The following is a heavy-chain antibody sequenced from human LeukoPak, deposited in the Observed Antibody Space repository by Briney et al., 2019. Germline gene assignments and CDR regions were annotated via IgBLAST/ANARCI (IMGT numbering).Heavy chain of an antibody. CDR3: ASLLDSSGYYSSDYYYYGMDV. J-gene: IGHJ6*02. D-gene: IGHD3-22*01. Sequence: GGSLRLSCAASGFTVSSNYMSWVRQAPGKGLEWVPVIYSGGSTYYADSVKGRFTISRDNSKNTLYLQMNSLRAEDTAVYYCASLLDSSGYYSSDYYYYGMDVWGQGTTVTVSS. V-gene: IGHV3-66*01. CDR1: GFTVSSNY. CDR2: IYSGGST.